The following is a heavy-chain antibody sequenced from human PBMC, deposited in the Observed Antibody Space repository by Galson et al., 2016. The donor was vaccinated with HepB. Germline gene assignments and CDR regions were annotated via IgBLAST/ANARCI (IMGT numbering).Heavy chain of an antibody. CDR3: AHRPPYYDYWTGKYNWFDP. CDR1: GFSLSTSGVG. D-gene: IGHD3-3*01. CDR2: IYWNDDK. Sequence: PALVKPTQTLTLTCTFSGFSLSTSGVGVGWIRQPPGKALEWLGIIYWNDDKRYSPSLKSRLTITKDTSKNQVVLTMTNMDPVDTATYYCAHRPPYYDYWTGKYNWFDPWGQGTLVTVSS. J-gene: IGHJ5*02. V-gene: IGHV2-5*01.